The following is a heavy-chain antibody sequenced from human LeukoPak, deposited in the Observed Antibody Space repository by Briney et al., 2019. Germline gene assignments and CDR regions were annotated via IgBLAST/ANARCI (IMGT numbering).Heavy chain of an antibody. CDR3: AKAPNVWWYYFDY. Sequence: GGSLRLSCAASGFTFSSYAMSWVRQAPGKGLEWVSAISGSGGSTYYADSVKGRFTISIDNSKNTLYLQMNSLRAEDTAVYYCAKAPNVWWYYFDYWGQGTLVTVSS. J-gene: IGHJ4*02. CDR1: GFTFSSYA. CDR2: ISGSGGST. D-gene: IGHD2-15*01. V-gene: IGHV3-23*01.